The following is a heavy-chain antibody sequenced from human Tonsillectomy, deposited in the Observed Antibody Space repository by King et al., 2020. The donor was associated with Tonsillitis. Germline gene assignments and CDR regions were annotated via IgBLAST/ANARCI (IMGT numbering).Heavy chain of an antibody. D-gene: IGHD4-23*01. CDR1: GGSISSGGYS. Sequence: VQLQESGPGLVKPSQTLSLTCAVSGGSISSGGYSWSWIRQPPGKGLEWIGYIYYSGSTYYNPSLKSRVTISVDTSKNQFSLNLSSVTAADTAVYYCARARGNKYYFDYWGQGTLVTVSS. CDR3: ARARGNKYYFDY. J-gene: IGHJ4*02. CDR2: IYYSGST. V-gene: IGHV4-30-4*07.